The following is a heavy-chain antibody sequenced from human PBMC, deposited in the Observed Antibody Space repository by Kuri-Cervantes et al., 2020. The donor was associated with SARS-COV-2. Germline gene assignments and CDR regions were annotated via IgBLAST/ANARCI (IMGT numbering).Heavy chain of an antibody. V-gene: IGHV4-34*01. Sequence: GSLRLSCAASEFTFSSYWMSWVRQSPGKGLQWIGEINHSGGTKYKPSLKGRVSISIAASKNQVSLKMTSVTAADAAVYYCARGHIGVVPSPILGLGPHYYYYHMDVWGQGTTVTVSS. CDR2: INHSGGT. J-gene: IGHJ6*02. D-gene: IGHD2-2*01. CDR1: EFTFSSYW. CDR3: ARGHIGVVPSPILGLGPHYYYYHMDV.